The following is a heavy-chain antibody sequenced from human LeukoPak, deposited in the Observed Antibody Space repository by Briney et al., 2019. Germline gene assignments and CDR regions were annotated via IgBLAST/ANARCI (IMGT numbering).Heavy chain of an antibody. D-gene: IGHD5-12*01. CDR1: GASISSAGYY. CDR3: ARDRYSGYDGFGAFDI. CDR2: IYHSGSN. J-gene: IGHJ3*02. Sequence: SQTLSLTCTVSGASISSAGYYWSWIRQPPGKGLEWIGYIYHSGSNYYNPSLKSRVTISVDRSKNQFSLNLRSVTAADTAVYYCARDRYSGYDGFGAFDIWGQGTMVTVSS. V-gene: IGHV4-30-2*01.